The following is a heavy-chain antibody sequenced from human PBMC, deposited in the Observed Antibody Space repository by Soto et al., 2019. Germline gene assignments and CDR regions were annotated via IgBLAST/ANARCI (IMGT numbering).Heavy chain of an antibody. J-gene: IGHJ4*02. CDR2: MNPNSGNT. D-gene: IGHD3-3*01. Sequence: ASVKVSCKASGYTFTSYDINWVRQATGQGPEWMGWMNPNSGNTGYAQKFQGRVTMTRNTSISTAYMELSSLRSEDTAVYYCARPRRDDFWSGYYYYFDYWGQGTLVTVSS. CDR3: ARPRRDDFWSGYYYYFDY. V-gene: IGHV1-8*01. CDR1: GYTFTSYD.